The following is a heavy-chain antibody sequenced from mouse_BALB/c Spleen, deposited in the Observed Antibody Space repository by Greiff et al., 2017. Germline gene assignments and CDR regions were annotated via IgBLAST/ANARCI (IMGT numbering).Heavy chain of an antibody. J-gene: IGHJ4*01. CDR3: ARNPPYGKGYAMDY. V-gene: IGHV5-17*02. CDR2: ISSGSSTI. Sequence: EVHLVESGGGLVQPGGSRKLSCAASGFTFSSFGMHWVRQAPEKGLEWVAYISSGSSTIYYADTVKGRFTISRDNPKNTLFLQMTSLRSEDTAMYYCARNPPYGKGYAMDYWGQGTSVTVSA. D-gene: IGHD2-10*02. CDR1: GFTFSSFG.